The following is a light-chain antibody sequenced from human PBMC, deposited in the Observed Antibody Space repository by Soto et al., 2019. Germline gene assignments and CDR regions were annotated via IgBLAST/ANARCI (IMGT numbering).Light chain of an antibody. CDR2: GAS. CDR3: HQYNNWPPT. CDR1: QSVGSN. V-gene: IGKV3-15*01. Sequence: ETVMTQSPATLSPGERATLSCRASQSVGSNLAWYQLKPGQAPRLLIYGASTRATGTTTRFSGSGSGTEFTLTISSLQSEDFAVYCCHQYNNWPPTFGQGTKVEIK. J-gene: IGKJ1*01.